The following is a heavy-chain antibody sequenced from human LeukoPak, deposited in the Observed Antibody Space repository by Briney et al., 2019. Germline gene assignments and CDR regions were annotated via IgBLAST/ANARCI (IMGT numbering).Heavy chain of an antibody. J-gene: IGHJ4*02. CDR3: ARVESGWMLNPNY. D-gene: IGHD6-19*01. V-gene: IGHV5-51*01. CDR2: FFSGDSDT. Sequence: GGDLMISCKGSGYSLTRYWIGWVRQMPGKGLEGMGVFFSGDSDTRYSPSFQGQVSISVHKSISTAYLQWNSLKPADTVMYDCARVESGWMLNPNYWGQGTLVTVSS. CDR1: GYSLTRYW.